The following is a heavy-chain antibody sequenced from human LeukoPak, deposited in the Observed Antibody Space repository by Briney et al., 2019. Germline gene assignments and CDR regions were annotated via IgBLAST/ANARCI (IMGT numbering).Heavy chain of an antibody. Sequence: GGSLRLSCAASGFTFSSYSMNWVRQAPGKGLEWVSSIISSSSYIYYADSVKGRFTISRDNAKNSLYLQMNSLRAEDTAVYYCARDGSVVPAAYYYYGMDVWGQGTTVTVSS. V-gene: IGHV3-21*01. D-gene: IGHD2-2*01. CDR2: IISSSSYI. CDR1: GFTFSSYS. CDR3: ARDGSVVPAAYYYYGMDV. J-gene: IGHJ6*02.